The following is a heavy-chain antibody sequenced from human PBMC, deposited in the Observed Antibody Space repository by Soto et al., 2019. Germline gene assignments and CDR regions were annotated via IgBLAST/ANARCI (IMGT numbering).Heavy chain of an antibody. CDR1: GFTFRNFE. CDR2: ISSSGSKT. J-gene: IGHJ5*02. D-gene: IGHD6-6*01. CDR3: ARDSIAAPNWFDP. Sequence: DVQLVESGGGMVQPGGSLRLSCIVSGFTFRNFEMNWVRQVPGKGLEWLSYISSSGSKTYYAESVKGRFTVSRDNTEDSLFLQMNSLRVEDTGIYFCARDSIAAPNWFDPWGQGTRVIVSS. V-gene: IGHV3-48*03.